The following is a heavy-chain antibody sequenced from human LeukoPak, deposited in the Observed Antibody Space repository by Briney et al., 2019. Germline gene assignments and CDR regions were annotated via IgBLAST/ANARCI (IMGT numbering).Heavy chain of an antibody. D-gene: IGHD3-16*01. CDR1: GFTFSSYE. J-gene: IGHJ4*02. Sequence: PGGSLRLSYAASGFTFSSYETNWVRQAPGKGLEWVSYISSSGSTIYYADSVQGRFTISRDNAKNSLYLQMSSLRAEDTAVYYCARNDYNFDYWGQGTLVTVSS. V-gene: IGHV3-48*03. CDR3: ARNDYNFDY. CDR2: ISSSGSTI.